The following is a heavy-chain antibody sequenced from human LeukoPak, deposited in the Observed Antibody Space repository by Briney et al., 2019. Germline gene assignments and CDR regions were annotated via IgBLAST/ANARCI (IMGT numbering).Heavy chain of an antibody. CDR2: IYYSGST. Sequence: SETLSLTCTVSGGSISGYYWSWIRQPPGKGLEWIGSIYYSGSTYYNPSLKSRVTISVDTSKNQFSLKLSSVTAADTAVYYCARATGYTYSNYGLYYYYMDVWGKGTTVTVSS. D-gene: IGHD4-11*01. J-gene: IGHJ6*03. CDR1: GGSISGYY. CDR3: ARATGYTYSNYGLYYYYMDV. V-gene: IGHV4-39*01.